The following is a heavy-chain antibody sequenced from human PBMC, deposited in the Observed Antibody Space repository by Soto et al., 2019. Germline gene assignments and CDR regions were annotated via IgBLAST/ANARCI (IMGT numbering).Heavy chain of an antibody. CDR1: GFTFSTYA. D-gene: IGHD3-10*01. V-gene: IGHV3-23*01. J-gene: IGHJ6*03. CDR2: ISGSGSDR. CDR3: TKTPRSYYYYMDF. Sequence: EVQVLESGGGLVQPGGSLRLSCVASGFTFSTYAMNWVRQAPGKGLEWVSGISGSGSDRYYADSVRGRFTISRDNSNNTLNLQMDSLRAEDTAIYYCTKTPRSYYYYMDFWGKGTTVTVSS.